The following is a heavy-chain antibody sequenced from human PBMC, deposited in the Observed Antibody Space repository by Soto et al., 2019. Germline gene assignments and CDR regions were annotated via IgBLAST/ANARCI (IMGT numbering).Heavy chain of an antibody. CDR3: ARDWLLLRYYYYGMDV. V-gene: IGHV3-33*01. Sequence: GGSLKLSCAASGFTFISYCMRWVRQTPGKGLEWVAVICYAGSNKYYADSVKGRFTISRDNSKNTLYLQMNSLRAEDTAVYYCARDWLLLRYYYYGMDVWGQGTTVTVSS. CDR2: ICYAGSNK. CDR1: GFTFISYC. J-gene: IGHJ6*02. D-gene: IGHD3-22*01.